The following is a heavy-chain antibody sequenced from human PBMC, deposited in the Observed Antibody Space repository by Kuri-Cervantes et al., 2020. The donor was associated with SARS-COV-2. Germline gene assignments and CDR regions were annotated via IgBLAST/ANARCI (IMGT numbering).Heavy chain of an antibody. D-gene: IGHD1-26*01. CDR2: IYYSGST. Sequence: GSLRLSCTVSGGSISSSSYYWGWIRQPPGKGLEWIGSIYYSGSTYYNPSLKSRVTISVDTSKNQFSLKLSSVTAADTAVYYCATGSYYVAYDYWGQGTLVTVSS. CDR1: GGSISSSSYY. CDR3: ATGSYYVAYDY. J-gene: IGHJ4*02. V-gene: IGHV4-39*01.